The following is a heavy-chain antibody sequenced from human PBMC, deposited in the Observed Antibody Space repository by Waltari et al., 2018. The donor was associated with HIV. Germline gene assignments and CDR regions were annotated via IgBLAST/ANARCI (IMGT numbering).Heavy chain of an antibody. CDR1: SGSLITHNSL. Sequence: QMQLQESGPRLVKPSETLSLTCSVSSGSLITHNSLWGWVRQPPGKEPGWVGSITQAGTRAFYIPFLQGRVAVSVDPSQIQFSLKLSSVTASDTATYFCVHDYGNWFNPWGPGIFVTVSS. D-gene: IGHD3-16*01. CDR3: VHDYGNWFNP. J-gene: IGHJ5*02. V-gene: IGHV4-39*01. CDR2: ITQAGTRA.